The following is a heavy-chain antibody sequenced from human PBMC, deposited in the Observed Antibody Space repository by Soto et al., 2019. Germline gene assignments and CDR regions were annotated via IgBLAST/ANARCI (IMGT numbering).Heavy chain of an antibody. J-gene: IGHJ6*02. D-gene: IGHD5-12*01. CDR1: GGSISSYY. CDR2: IYYSGST. CDR3: ARGPTTEVYYYGMDV. V-gene: IGHV4-59*01. Sequence: SETLSLTCTVSGGSISSYYWSWIRQPPGKGLEWIGYIYYSGSTNYNPSLKSRVTISVDTSKNQFSLKLSSVTAADTAVYYCARGPTTEVYYYGMDVWGQGTTVTVSS.